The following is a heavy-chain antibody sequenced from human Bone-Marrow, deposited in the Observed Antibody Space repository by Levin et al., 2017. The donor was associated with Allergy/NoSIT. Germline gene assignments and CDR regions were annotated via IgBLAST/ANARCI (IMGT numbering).Heavy chain of an antibody. CDR1: GFSFEDYN. V-gene: IGHV3-43*01. Sequence: GESLKISCSVSGFSFEDYNMHWLRQVPGKRLEWVSLITWDSSDTYYADSVKGRFTISRDNSKNSLYLQMNSLRTEDTALYYCARDGDTVMVTLYYFDYWGQGTQVTVSS. J-gene: IGHJ4*02. CDR3: ARDGDTVMVTLYYFDY. D-gene: IGHD5-18*01. CDR2: ITWDSSDT.